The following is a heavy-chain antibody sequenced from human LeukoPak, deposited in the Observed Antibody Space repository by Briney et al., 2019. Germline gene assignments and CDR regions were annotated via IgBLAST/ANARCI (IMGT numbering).Heavy chain of an antibody. CDR1: GGSFSGYY. CDR3: ARGYRGLGDY. Sequence: PSETLSLTCAVYGGSFSGYYWSWIRQPPGKGLEWIGEINHSGSTNYNPSLKSRVTISVDTSKHQFSLKLSSVTAADTAVYYCARGYRGLGDYWGQGTLVTVSS. V-gene: IGHV4-34*01. CDR2: INHSGST. D-gene: IGHD3/OR15-3a*01. J-gene: IGHJ4*02.